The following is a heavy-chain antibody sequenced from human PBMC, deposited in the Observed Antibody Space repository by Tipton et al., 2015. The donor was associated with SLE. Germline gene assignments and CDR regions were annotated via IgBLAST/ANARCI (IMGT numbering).Heavy chain of an antibody. CDR2: IYTSGST. CDR1: GGSISSYY. J-gene: IGHJ6*02. V-gene: IGHV4-4*08. CDR3: ARATYDFWSGYYNYYYGMDV. D-gene: IGHD3-3*01. Sequence: TLSLTCTVSGGSISSYYWSWIRQPPGKGLEWIGYIYTSGSTNYNPSLKSRVTISVDTSKNQFSLKLSSVTAADTAVYYCARATYDFWSGYYNYYYGMDVWGQGTTVTVSS.